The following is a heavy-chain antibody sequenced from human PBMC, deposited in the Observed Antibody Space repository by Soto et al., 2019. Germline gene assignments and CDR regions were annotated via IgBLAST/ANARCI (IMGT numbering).Heavy chain of an antibody. CDR3: AAIVVGATRHSDVDH. D-gene: IGHD2-15*01. CDR1: GAPISSNDYF. CDR2: MHASGGT. Sequence: SETLSLTCIVSGAPISSNDYFWAWIRQPPGRGLEFIASMHASGGTYHASSLKSRATMSLDTSKDQFSLKLQSVTAADTGTYYCAAIVVGATRHSDVDHWGQGTLVTVSS. J-gene: IGHJ4*02. V-gene: IGHV4-39*01.